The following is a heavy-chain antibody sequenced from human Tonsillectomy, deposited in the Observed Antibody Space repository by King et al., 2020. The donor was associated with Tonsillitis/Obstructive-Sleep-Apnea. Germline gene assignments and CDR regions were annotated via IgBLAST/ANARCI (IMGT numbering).Heavy chain of an antibody. Sequence: VQLVESGGGLVQPGGSLRLSCAASGFTFSDYWMTWVRQAPGKGPEWVASLKQDGSDTYYVDSVKGRFTISRDNAKNSLYLQMSSLRAEDTAVYYCARGSAVAGRFVYWGQGTLVTVSS. CDR2: LKQDGSDT. V-gene: IGHV3-7*03. CDR3: ARGSAVAGRFVY. CDR1: GFTFSDYW. J-gene: IGHJ4*02. D-gene: IGHD6-19*01.